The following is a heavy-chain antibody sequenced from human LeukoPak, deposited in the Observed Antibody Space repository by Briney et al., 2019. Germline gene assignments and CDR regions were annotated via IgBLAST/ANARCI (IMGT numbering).Heavy chain of an antibody. CDR1: GFTFSSYS. Sequence: KPGGSLRLSCAASGFTFSSYSMNWVRQAPGKGLEWVSSISSSSSYIYYGDSVEGRFTLSRDNAKNSLYLQMNSLRVEDTAVYYCASCLYSSSWSPGDYWGQGTLVTVSS. D-gene: IGHD6-13*01. V-gene: IGHV3-21*01. J-gene: IGHJ4*02. CDR3: ASCLYSSSWSPGDY. CDR2: ISSSSSYI.